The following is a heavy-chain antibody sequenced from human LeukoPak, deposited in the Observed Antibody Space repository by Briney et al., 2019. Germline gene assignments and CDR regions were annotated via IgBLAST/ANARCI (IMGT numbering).Heavy chain of an antibody. V-gene: IGHV4-39*01. D-gene: IGHD6-19*01. J-gene: IGHJ6*03. CDR3: ARHLAVAGRDYMDV. Sequence: PSETLSLTCTVPGGSISSSSYYWGWIRQPPGKGLEWIGSIYYSGSTYYNPSLKSRVTISVDTSKNQFSLKLSSVTAADTAVYYCARHLAVAGRDYMDVWGKGTTVTISS. CDR1: GGSISSSSYY. CDR2: IYYSGST.